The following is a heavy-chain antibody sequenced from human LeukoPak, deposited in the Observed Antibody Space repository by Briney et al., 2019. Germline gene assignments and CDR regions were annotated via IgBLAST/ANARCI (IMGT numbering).Heavy chain of an antibody. J-gene: IGHJ3*02. D-gene: IGHD3-3*01. Sequence: GGSLRLSCAASGFTFSDYWMHWVRQAPGKGLVWVSRINSDGTTTSYADSVKGRFTISRDNAKNTLYLQINSLRAEDTVVYYCARGTIYGLDAFDIWGQGTMVTVSS. CDR1: GFTFSDYW. CDR3: ARGTIYGLDAFDI. CDR2: INSDGTTT. V-gene: IGHV3-74*01.